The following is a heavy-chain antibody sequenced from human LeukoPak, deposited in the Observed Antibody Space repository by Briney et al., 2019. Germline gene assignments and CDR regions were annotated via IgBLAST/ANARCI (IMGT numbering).Heavy chain of an antibody. CDR2: INHSGST. CDR3: ARGSPHSSSPFDY. CDR1: GGSFSGYY. D-gene: IGHD6-6*01. J-gene: IGHJ4*02. V-gene: IGHV4-34*01. Sequence: PSETLSLTCAVYGGSFSGYYWSWIRQPPGKGLEWIGEINHSGSTNYNPSLKSRVTISVDTSKNQFSLKLSSVTAADTAVYSCARGSPHSSSPFDYWGQGTLVTVSS.